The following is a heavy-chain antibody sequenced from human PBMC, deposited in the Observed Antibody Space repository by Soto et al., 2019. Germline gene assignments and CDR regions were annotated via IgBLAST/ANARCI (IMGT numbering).Heavy chain of an antibody. CDR2: ISSGGGST. V-gene: IGHV3-23*01. D-gene: IGHD6-19*01. Sequence: PGGSLRLSCAASGFTFSSYAMSWVRQAPGKGLEWVSGISSGGGSTYYADSVKGRFTISRDNAKNTLYLQMNSLRAEDTAVYYCARPMYSSGPFDIWGQGTMVTVSS. CDR3: ARPMYSSGPFDI. J-gene: IGHJ3*02. CDR1: GFTFSSYA.